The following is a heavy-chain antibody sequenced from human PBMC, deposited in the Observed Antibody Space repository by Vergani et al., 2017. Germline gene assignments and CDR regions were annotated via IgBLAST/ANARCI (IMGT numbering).Heavy chain of an antibody. D-gene: IGHD3-3*01. J-gene: IGHJ5*02. CDR3: ARDTPPTYYDFWSGYLVGGWFDP. CDR2: IYYSGST. V-gene: IGHV4-39*07. Sequence: QLQLQESGPGLVKPSETLSLTCTVSGGSISSSSYYWGWIRQPPGKGLEWIGSIYYSGSTYYNPSLKSRVTISVDTSKNQFSLKLSSVTAADTAVYYCARDTPPTYYDFWSGYLVGGWFDPWGQGTLVTVSS. CDR1: GGSISSSSYY.